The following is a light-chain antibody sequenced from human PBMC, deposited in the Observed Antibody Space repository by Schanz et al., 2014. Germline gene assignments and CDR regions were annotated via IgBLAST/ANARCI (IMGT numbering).Light chain of an antibody. CDR1: SSNIGALYD. CDR2: RNN. Sequence: QSVLTQPPSVSGAPGQRVTISCTGSSSNIGALYDVHWYQQLPGTAPKLLIYRNNQRPSGVPDRFSGSKSGTSASLAISGLRSEDEADYYCSSYTSSSTWVFGGGTKLTV. CDR3: SSYTSSSTWV. V-gene: IGLV1-40*01. J-gene: IGLJ3*02.